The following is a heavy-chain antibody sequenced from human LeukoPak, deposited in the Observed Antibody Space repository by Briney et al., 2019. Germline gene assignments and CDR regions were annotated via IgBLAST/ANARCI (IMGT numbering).Heavy chain of an antibody. CDR2: IGTAGEI. CDR3: ARAAHSSTWYSRYFDL. J-gene: IGHJ2*01. CDR1: GFTFRSYD. D-gene: IGHD6-13*01. V-gene: IGHV3-13*01. Sequence: EGSLRLSCAASGFTFRSYDMHWVRQATGKGLEWVSGIGTAGEIYYPGSVKGRFTISRENAKNSLYLQMNSLRAGDTAVYYCARAAHSSTWYSRYFDLWGRGTLVTVSS.